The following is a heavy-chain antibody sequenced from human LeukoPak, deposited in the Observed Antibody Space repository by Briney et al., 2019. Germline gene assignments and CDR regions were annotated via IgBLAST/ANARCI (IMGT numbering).Heavy chain of an antibody. Sequence: QPGGSLRLSCAASGFTFSSYEMNWVRQAPGKGLEWVSYISSSGSTIYYADSVKGRFTISRDNAKNSLYLQMNSLRAEDTAVYYCARDSSSSWYIGEYFQHWGQGTLVTVSS. D-gene: IGHD6-13*01. CDR1: GFTFSSYE. J-gene: IGHJ1*01. CDR3: ARDSSSSWYIGEYFQH. CDR2: ISSSGSTI. V-gene: IGHV3-48*03.